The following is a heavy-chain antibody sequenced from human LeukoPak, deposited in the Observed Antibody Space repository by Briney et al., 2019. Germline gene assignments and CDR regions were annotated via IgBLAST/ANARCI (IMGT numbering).Heavy chain of an antibody. V-gene: IGHV1-24*01. CDR1: GYTLTELS. J-gene: IGHJ6*03. CDR3: ARVAGDTAMTYYYYYMDV. Sequence: ASVKVSCKVSGYTLTELSMHWVRQAPGKGLEWMGGFDPEDGETIYAQKFQGRVTMTRDMSTSTVYMELSSLRSEDTAVYYCARVAGDTAMTYYYYYMDVWGKGTTVTVSS. D-gene: IGHD5-18*01. CDR2: FDPEDGET.